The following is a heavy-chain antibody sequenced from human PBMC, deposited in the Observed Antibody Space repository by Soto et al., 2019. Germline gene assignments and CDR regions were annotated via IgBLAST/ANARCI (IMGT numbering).Heavy chain of an antibody. CDR3: AKLSCSNHYYYYMDV. V-gene: IGHV3-23*01. J-gene: IGHJ6*03. Sequence: GGSLRLSCAASGFTFNSYAMSWVRQAPGKGLEWVSAISGSGGSTYYADSVKGRFTISRDNSKNTLYLQMNSLRAEDTAVYYYAKLSCSNHYYYYMDVCGKGTTVTVSS. CDR2: ISGSGGST. CDR1: GFTFNSYA. D-gene: IGHD2-2*01.